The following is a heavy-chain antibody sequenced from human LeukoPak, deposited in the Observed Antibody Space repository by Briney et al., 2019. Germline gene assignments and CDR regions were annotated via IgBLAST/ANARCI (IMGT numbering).Heavy chain of an antibody. J-gene: IGHJ4*02. Sequence: GGSLRLSCAASGFTFSSYAMHWVRQAPGKGLEWVAIISSDGSQKFYADSVKGRFTISRDNAKNSLYLQMNSLRAEDTAVYYCARPAGYKGPFDYWGQGTLVTVSS. D-gene: IGHD1-14*01. V-gene: IGHV3-30*03. CDR1: GFTFSSYA. CDR2: ISSDGSQK. CDR3: ARPAGYKGPFDY.